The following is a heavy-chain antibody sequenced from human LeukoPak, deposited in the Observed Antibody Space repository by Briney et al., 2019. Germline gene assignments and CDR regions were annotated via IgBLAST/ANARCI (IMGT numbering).Heavy chain of an antibody. D-gene: IGHD3-22*01. Sequence: PGGSLRLSCAASGFSFSSYSMNWVRQAPGKGLEWVSYISSSSSTIYYADSVKGRFTISRDNAKNSLYLQMNSLRAEDTALYYCARDLLYVASSGYYPFDYWGQGTLVTVSS. CDR3: ARDLLYVASSGYYPFDY. CDR1: GFSFSSYS. CDR2: ISSSSSTI. V-gene: IGHV3-48*01. J-gene: IGHJ4*02.